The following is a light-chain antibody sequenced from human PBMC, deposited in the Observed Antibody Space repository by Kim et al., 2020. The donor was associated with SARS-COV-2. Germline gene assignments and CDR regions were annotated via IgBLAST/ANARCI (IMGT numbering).Light chain of an antibody. V-gene: IGKV4-1*01. CDR2: WAS. Sequence: ATKNCKSSQSVLYSSNNKKYLAGYQQKPGQPPKLLIYWASTRDSGVPERFSGSGSGTDFTLTISSLQAEDAAVYYCQQYYSAPRTFGQGTKVDIK. CDR1: QSVLYSSNNKKY. J-gene: IGKJ1*01. CDR3: QQYYSAPRT.